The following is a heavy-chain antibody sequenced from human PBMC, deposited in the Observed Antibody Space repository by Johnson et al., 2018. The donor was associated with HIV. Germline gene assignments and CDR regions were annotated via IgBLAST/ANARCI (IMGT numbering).Heavy chain of an antibody. J-gene: IGHJ3*02. Sequence: QVQLVESGGGVVQPGRSLRLSCAASGFAFSNFGMHWVRQAPGKGLEWVAVTSYDGSNKYYADSVKGRFTISRDNSKHTLYLQMNRLRPDDTAVYYCARDTCPICTGGVCYGAFDIWGQGTMVTVSS. V-gene: IGHV3-30*03. CDR2: TSYDGSNK. D-gene: IGHD2-8*02. CDR1: GFAFSNFG. CDR3: ARDTCPICTGGVCYGAFDI.